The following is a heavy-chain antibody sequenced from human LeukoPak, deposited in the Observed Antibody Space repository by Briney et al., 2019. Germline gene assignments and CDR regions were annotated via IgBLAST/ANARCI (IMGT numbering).Heavy chain of an antibody. CDR3: ARHPDDYVWGSYRYYFDY. D-gene: IGHD3-16*02. J-gene: IGHJ4*02. Sequence: SETLSLTCTVSGGSISSSSYYWGWIRQPPGQGLEWIGSIYDSSSTYYNPSLKSRVTISVDTPKNQFSLKLSSVTAADTAVYYCARHPDDYVWGSYRYYFDYWGQGTLVTVSS. CDR2: IYDSSST. V-gene: IGHV4-39*01. CDR1: GGSISSSSYY.